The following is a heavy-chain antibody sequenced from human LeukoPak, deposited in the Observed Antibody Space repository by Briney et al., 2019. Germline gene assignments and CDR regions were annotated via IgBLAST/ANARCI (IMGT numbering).Heavy chain of an antibody. CDR3: TRGPRNDP. Sequence: GASVKVSCKTSGYTFTTYEINWVRQAAGQGLEWMGWMHPNSGSIDYAQKFQGRVTMTRDTSTNTAHMELSSLRSEDTAVYYCTRGPRNDPWGQGTLVIVSS. V-gene: IGHV1-8*01. CDR1: GYTFTTYE. J-gene: IGHJ5*02. CDR2: MHPNSGSI. D-gene: IGHD1-14*01.